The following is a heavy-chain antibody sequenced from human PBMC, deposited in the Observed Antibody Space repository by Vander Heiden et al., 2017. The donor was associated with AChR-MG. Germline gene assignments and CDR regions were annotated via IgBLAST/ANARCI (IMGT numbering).Heavy chain of an antibody. Sequence: DVHLVESGGGLVKPGGSLRLSCAVSGFTFKDSWMNWVRQAPGKGLEWIGHIKSNSDGGITDHAAPVKGRFTISRDDSKNTLYLQMDSLKTEDTGVYYCTTLSLWNYVLETWGQGSLVTVS. D-gene: IGHD1-7*01. CDR1: GFTFKDSW. CDR3: TTLSLWNYVLET. V-gene: IGHV3-15*01. CDR2: IKSNSDGGIT. J-gene: IGHJ5*02.